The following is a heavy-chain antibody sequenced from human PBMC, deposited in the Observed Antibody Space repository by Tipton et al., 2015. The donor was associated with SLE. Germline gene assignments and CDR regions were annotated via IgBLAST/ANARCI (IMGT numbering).Heavy chain of an antibody. Sequence: LSLTCAVSGGSFSGYAWSWVRQAPGKGLEWVSGISGSGGSTYYADSVKGRFTISRDNSKNTLYLQMNSLRAEDTAVYYCAKRHSSSRRPVDYWGQGTLVTVSS. CDR1: GGSFSGYA. J-gene: IGHJ4*02. V-gene: IGHV3-23*01. CDR3: AKRHSSSRRPVDY. D-gene: IGHD6-6*01. CDR2: ISGSGGST.